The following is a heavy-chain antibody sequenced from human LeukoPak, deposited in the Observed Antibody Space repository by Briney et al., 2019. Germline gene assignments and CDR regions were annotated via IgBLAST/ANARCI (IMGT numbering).Heavy chain of an antibody. CDR3: ARNPYDYDAFDI. D-gene: IGHD5-12*01. J-gene: IGHJ3*02. CDR1: GYTFTGYY. Sequence: ASVKVSCKASGYTFTGYYMHWVRQAPGQGLEWMGRINPNSGGTNYAQKFQGRDTMTRDTSISTAYMELSRLRSDDTAVYYCARNPYDYDAFDIWGQGTMVTVSS. CDR2: INPNSGGT. V-gene: IGHV1-2*06.